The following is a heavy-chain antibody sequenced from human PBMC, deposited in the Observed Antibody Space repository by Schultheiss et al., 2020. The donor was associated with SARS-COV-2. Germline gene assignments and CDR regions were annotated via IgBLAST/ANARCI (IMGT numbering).Heavy chain of an antibody. Sequence: GGSLRLSCAASGFTFSSYGMHWVRQAPGKGLEWVSSISSSSSYIYYADSVKGRFTISRDNAKNSLYLQMNSLRAEDTAVYYCARDSAVLYGDYVPYNWFDPWGQGTLVTVSS. V-gene: IGHV3-21*01. D-gene: IGHD4-17*01. CDR1: GFTFSSYG. CDR3: ARDSAVLYGDYVPYNWFDP. CDR2: ISSSSSYI. J-gene: IGHJ5*02.